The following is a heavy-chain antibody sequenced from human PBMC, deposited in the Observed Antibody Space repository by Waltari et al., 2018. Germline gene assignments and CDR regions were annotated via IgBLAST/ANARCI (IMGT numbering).Heavy chain of an antibody. Sequence: EVQLVESGGGLIQSGGSLRLSCAASGFTVSSNYMSWVRQAAGKGLGWVSVIYIGGITYSPDSVTGRFTISRDNSKNTLYLQMNSLRAEDTAVYYCAYGGIAAAGTVYFDYWGQGTLVTVSS. J-gene: IGHJ4*02. D-gene: IGHD6-13*01. CDR1: GFTVSSNY. CDR2: IYIGGIT. V-gene: IGHV3-53*01. CDR3: AYGGIAAAGTVYFDY.